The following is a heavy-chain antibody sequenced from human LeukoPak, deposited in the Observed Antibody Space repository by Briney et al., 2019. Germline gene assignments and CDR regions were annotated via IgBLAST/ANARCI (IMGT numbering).Heavy chain of an antibody. CDR3: ARDGGYYYGSGSYEPSFDY. Sequence: ASVKVSCKTSGYTFTNYGITWVRQAPGQGLEWVVWISANNGETNYAQKVQGRVTVTTDTSTSTAYMELSSLRSEDTAVYYCARDGGYYYGSGSYEPSFDYWGQGTLVTVSS. J-gene: IGHJ4*02. CDR1: GYTFTNYG. D-gene: IGHD3-10*01. V-gene: IGHV1-18*01. CDR2: ISANNGET.